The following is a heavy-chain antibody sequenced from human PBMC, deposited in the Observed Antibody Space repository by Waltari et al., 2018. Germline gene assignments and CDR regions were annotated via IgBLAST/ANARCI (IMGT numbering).Heavy chain of an antibody. CDR1: GCSIGSGSYY. V-gene: IGHV4-61*02. CDR2: IYTSGST. J-gene: IGHJ3*02. CDR3: ARGGAFDI. Sequence: QVQLQESGPGLVKPSQTLSLTCTVSGCSIGSGSYYWSWIRQPAGKGLEWIGRIYTSGSTNYNPSLKSRVTKSVDTAKNQFSLKLSSVTAADTAVYYCARGGAFDIWGQGTMVTVSS.